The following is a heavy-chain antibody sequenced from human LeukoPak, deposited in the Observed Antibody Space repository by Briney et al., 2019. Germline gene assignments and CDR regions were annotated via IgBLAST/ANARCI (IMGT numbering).Heavy chain of an antibody. CDR3: AREACREVGLMWPRLGGQDCRYDH. J-gene: IGHJ4*02. CDR2: ITPFLGIA. V-gene: IGHV1-69*04. CDR1: GDTFSRYA. Sequence: ASVKVSCKASGDTFSRYAINWVRQAPGQGPEWMGRITPFLGIANYPQKFQGRVTITADESTTTVYMEQSSLRSEDTAVYYCAREACREVGLMWPRLGGQDCRYDHWGQGTLVTVSS. D-gene: IGHD3-16*01.